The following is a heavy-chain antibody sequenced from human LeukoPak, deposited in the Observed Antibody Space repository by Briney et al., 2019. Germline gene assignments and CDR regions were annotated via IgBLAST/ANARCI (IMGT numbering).Heavy chain of an antibody. Sequence: GASVKVSCKAPGGTFSSYAISWVRQAPGQGLEWMGGIIPIFGTANYAQKFQSRVTITTDESTSTAYMELSSLRSEDTAVYYCASPRGWLAARPFDYWGQGTLVTVSS. D-gene: IGHD6-6*01. J-gene: IGHJ4*02. V-gene: IGHV1-69*05. CDR1: GGTFSSYA. CDR2: IIPIFGTA. CDR3: ASPRGWLAARPFDY.